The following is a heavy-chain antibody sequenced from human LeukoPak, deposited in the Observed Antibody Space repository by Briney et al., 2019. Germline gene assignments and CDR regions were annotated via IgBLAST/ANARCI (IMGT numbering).Heavy chain of an antibody. J-gene: IGHJ3*02. Sequence: GGSLRLSCAASGFTFSSYDMHWVRQATGKGLEWVSAIGTAGDTYYPGSVKGRFTISRENAKNSLYLQMNSLRAGDTAVYYCARGASLWFGTNAFDIWGQGTMVTVSS. CDR1: GFTFSSYD. CDR3: ARGASLWFGTNAFDI. CDR2: IGTAGDT. D-gene: IGHD3-10*01. V-gene: IGHV3-13*01.